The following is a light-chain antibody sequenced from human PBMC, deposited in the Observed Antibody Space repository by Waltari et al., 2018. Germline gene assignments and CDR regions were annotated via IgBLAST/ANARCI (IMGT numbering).Light chain of an antibody. CDR2: DAS. J-gene: IGKJ1*01. V-gene: IGKV3-20*01. CDR3: QQYGSSPRT. CDR1: QSVSSSY. Sequence: EIVLTQSPGTLSLSPGERATLSCRASQSVSSSYLAWYQQKPGQAPRLLLYDASSRATGIPDRFSGSGSGTDFTLTISRLEPEDFALYYCQQYGSSPRTFGQGTKVEIK.